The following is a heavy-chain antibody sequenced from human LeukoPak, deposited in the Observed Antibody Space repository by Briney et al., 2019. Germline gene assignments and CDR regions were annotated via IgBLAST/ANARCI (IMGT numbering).Heavy chain of an antibody. CDR3: ARSGVVPAARPYYFDY. V-gene: IGHV4-59*01. CDR1: GGSISSYY. Sequence: SETLSLTCTVSGGSISSYYWSWIRQPPGKGLEWIGYIYYSGSTNYNPFLKSRVTISVDTSKNQFSLKLSSVTAADTAVYYCARSGVVPAARPYYFDYWGQGTLVTVSS. J-gene: IGHJ4*02. D-gene: IGHD2-2*02. CDR2: IYYSGST.